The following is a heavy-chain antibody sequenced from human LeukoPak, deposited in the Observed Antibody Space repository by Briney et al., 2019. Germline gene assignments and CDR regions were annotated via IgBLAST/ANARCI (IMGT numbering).Heavy chain of an antibody. D-gene: IGHD4-17*01. CDR2: ISYDGDTK. V-gene: IGHV3-30*03. CDR3: ARDPLVGYGDYFDY. J-gene: IGHJ4*02. Sequence: GGSLRLSCGASGLTFDDYAMHWVRQAPGKGLEWVAVISYDGDTKYYATSVKGRFTISRDNSKNTLFLQIYSLRPEDTAMYYCARDPLVGYGDYFDYWGQGTLVTVSS. CDR1: GLTFDDYA.